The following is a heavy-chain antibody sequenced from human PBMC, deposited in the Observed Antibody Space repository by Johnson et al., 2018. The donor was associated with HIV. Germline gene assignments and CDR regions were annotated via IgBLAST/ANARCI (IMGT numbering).Heavy chain of an antibody. Sequence: QVQLVESGGGLVQPGRSLRLSCAASGFTFSSYAMHWVRQAPGKGLEWVAVISYDGSNKYYADSVKGRFTISRDNSKNTLYLQMNSLRAEDTAVYYCARDGDEFGDGYNPTEIWGQGTMVTVSS. CDR3: ARDGDEFGDGYNPTEI. J-gene: IGHJ3*02. D-gene: IGHD5-24*01. CDR1: GFTFSSYA. CDR2: ISYDGSNK. V-gene: IGHV3-30-3*01.